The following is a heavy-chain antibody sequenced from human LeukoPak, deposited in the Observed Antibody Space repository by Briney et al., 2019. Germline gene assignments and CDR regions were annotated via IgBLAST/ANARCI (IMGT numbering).Heavy chain of an antibody. D-gene: IGHD3-3*01. J-gene: IGHJ4*02. V-gene: IGHV1-8*01. CDR3: ARGQKRSTYYDFWSGYYPPLYFDY. CDR1: GYTFTIYD. CDR2: MNPNRGKT. Sequence: SVMLCCKASGYTFTIYDRSWERQATGDGLEWMGWMNPNRGKTGDAQKFQGRVTMTRNTSISTAYMELSSLRYEDTAVYYCARGQKRSTYYDFWSGYYPPLYFDYWGQGTLVTVSS.